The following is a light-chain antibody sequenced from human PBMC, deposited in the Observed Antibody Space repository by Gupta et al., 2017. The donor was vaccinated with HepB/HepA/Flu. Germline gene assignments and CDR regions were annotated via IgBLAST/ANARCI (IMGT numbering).Light chain of an antibody. Sequence: DIQMTQSPSSLSASVGARVTITCRASQSISTYVNWYQQKPGKAPNLLIYAASSLESGVPSRFSGSGSGPDFTLTISSLQPEDFATYYCQQSDSTPWTFGQGTKVEIK. J-gene: IGKJ1*01. CDR3: QQSDSTPWT. CDR2: AAS. CDR1: QSISTY. V-gene: IGKV1-39*01.